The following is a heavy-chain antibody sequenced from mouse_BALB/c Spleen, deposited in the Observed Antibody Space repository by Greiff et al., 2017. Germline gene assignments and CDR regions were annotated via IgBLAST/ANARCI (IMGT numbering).Heavy chain of an antibody. J-gene: IGHJ4*01. CDR3: ARAAYDYDGAMDY. CDR2: ISYDGSN. CDR1: GYSITSGYY. D-gene: IGHD2-4*01. V-gene: IGHV3-6*02. Sequence: ESGPGLVKPSQSLSLTCSVTGYSITSGYYWNWIRQFPGNKLEWMGYISYDGSNNYNPSLKNRISITRDTSKNQFFLKLNSVTTEDTATYYCARAAYDYDGAMDYWGQGTSVTVSS.